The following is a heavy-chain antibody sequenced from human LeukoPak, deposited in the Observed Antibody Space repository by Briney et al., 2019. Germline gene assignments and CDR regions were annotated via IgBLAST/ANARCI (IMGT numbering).Heavy chain of an antibody. J-gene: IGHJ2*01. Sequence: SETLSLTCTVSGDSIGSYSWNWIRQPPGKGLEWIGYIYYSGNTNYNPSLKSRVTISVDTSKNQFSLKLSSVTAADTAVYYCARSTMVRGVRNWYFDLWGRGTLVTVSS. CDR3: ARSTMVRGVRNWYFDL. D-gene: IGHD3-10*01. CDR1: GDSIGSYS. CDR2: IYYSGNT. V-gene: IGHV4-59*12.